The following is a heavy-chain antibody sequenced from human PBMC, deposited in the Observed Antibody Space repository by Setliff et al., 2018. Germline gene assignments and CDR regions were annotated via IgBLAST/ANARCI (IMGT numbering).Heavy chain of an antibody. D-gene: IGHD4-4*01. Sequence: PSETLSLTCTVSGGSVFSGNYYWGWIRQSPGKGLEWIGYIYYRGITSYSPSLKSRVAISVDTPKTHFSLNLTSMTAADTVVYYCVTVEGFHPKYGSNSGAFDSWGQGTLVTVSS. CDR2: IYYRGIT. CDR3: VTVEGFHPKYGSNSGAFDS. CDR1: GGSVFSGNYY. J-gene: IGHJ4*02. V-gene: IGHV4-61*03.